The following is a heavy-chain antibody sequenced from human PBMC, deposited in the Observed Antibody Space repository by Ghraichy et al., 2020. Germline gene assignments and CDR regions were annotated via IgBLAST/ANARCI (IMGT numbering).Heavy chain of an antibody. J-gene: IGHJ4*02. Sequence: SETLSLTCAVFGGSFSGYYWSWIRQFQGQWREWNGDIDRSGQTNYNPALRSRITGSVDTTKNQFSLRLTSVTAADTAVYTCARASSSYDNSGWYKEAGQVTYWGQGTLVTVSS. D-gene: IGHD6-19*01. V-gene: IGHV4-34*01. CDR1: GGSFSGYY. CDR3: ARASSSYDNSGWYKEAGQVTY. CDR2: IDRSGQT.